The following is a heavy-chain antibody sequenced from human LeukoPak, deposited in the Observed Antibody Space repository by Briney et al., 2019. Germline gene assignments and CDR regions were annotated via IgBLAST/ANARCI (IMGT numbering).Heavy chain of an antibody. CDR3: ASCYGSGSYCPFDY. D-gene: IGHD3-10*01. Sequence: ASVKVSCKASGNTFTNNGISWVRQAPGQGLEWMGWISAYNGNTNYAQKLQGRVTMTTDISTSTAYMELRSLRSDDTAVYYCASCYGSGSYCPFDYWGQGTLVTVSS. J-gene: IGHJ4*02. V-gene: IGHV1-18*01. CDR1: GNTFTNNG. CDR2: ISAYNGNT.